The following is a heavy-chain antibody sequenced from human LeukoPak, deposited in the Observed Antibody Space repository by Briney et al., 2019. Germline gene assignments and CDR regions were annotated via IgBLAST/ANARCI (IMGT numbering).Heavy chain of an antibody. CDR1: GFTVNDNY. Sequence: GGSLRLSCAVSGFTVNDNYMSWVRQAPGKGLQWVSLMFPDGRTYYADSVKGRFTISRDLARNTLLLQMHSLRADDTAVHYCARTNPVYGDYDYWGQGTLVTVSS. V-gene: IGHV3-53*01. D-gene: IGHD4-17*01. CDR2: MFPDGRT. CDR3: ARTNPVYGDYDY. J-gene: IGHJ4*02.